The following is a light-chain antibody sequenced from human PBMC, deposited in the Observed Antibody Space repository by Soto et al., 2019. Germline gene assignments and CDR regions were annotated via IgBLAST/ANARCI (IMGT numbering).Light chain of an antibody. CDR3: SSYAGINNFVV. CDR2: EVT. J-gene: IGLJ2*01. V-gene: IGLV2-8*01. CDR1: SSDVGGSNY. Sequence: QSVLTQPPSASGSPGQSVTISCTGTSSDVGGSNYVSWYQQYPGKAPKLMIYEVTKRPSGVPDRFSGSKSGNTASLTVSGLQAEDEADYHCSSYAGINNFVVFGGGTKLTVL.